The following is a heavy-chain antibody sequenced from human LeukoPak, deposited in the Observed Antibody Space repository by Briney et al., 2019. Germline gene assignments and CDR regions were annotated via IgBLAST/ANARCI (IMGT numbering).Heavy chain of an antibody. J-gene: IGHJ4*02. CDR2: ISGSGGST. D-gene: IGHD3-9*01. CDR3: AKDAYYDILTGHYYFDY. V-gene: IGHV3-23*01. Sequence: SGGSLRLSCAASGSTFSSYAMSWVRQAPGKGLEWVSAISGSGGSTYYADSVKGRFTISRDNSKNTLYLQMNSLRAEDTAVYYCAKDAYYDILTGHYYFDYWGQGTLVTVSS. CDR1: GSTFSSYA.